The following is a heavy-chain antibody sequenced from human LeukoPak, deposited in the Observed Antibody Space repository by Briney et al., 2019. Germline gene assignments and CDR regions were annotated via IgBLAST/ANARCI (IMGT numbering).Heavy chain of an antibody. D-gene: IGHD3-3*01. CDR2: IIPIFGTA. Sequence: GASVKVSCKASGGTFSSYVISWVRQAPGQGLEWMGGIIPIFGTANYAQKFQGRVTITADESTSTAYMELSSLRSEDTAVYYCASSYDFWSGYDYWGQGTLVTVSP. J-gene: IGHJ4*02. V-gene: IGHV1-69*13. CDR1: GGTFSSYV. CDR3: ASSYDFWSGYDY.